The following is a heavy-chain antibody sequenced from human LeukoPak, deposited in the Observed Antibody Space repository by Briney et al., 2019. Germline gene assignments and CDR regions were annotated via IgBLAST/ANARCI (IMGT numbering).Heavy chain of an antibody. CDR3: VRENWNYVRGPRPMAAYDY. V-gene: IGHV3-21*06. Sequence: GGSLRLSCAASGFTFSSYAMSWVRQAPGKGLEWVSGIRSSGDDIYYADSVKGRFIISRDNANNTLFLQMSSLRAEDTALYYCVRENWNYVRGPRPMAAYDYWGQGTLVTVSS. D-gene: IGHD1-7*01. J-gene: IGHJ4*02. CDR1: GFTFSSYA. CDR2: IRSSGDDI.